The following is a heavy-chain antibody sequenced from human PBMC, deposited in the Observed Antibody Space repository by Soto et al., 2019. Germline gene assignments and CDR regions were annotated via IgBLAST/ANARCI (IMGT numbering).Heavy chain of an antibody. CDR1: GFTFSSYG. CDR2: ISYDGSNK. D-gene: IGHD2-15*01. J-gene: IGHJ4*02. CDR3: PKDTSSFRAFDY. Sequence: GGSLRLSCAASGFTFSSYGMHWVRQAPGKGLEWVAVISYDGSNKYYADSVKGRFTISRDNSKNTLYLQMNSLRAEDTAVYYCPKDTSSFRAFDYWGQGTLVTSPQ. V-gene: IGHV3-30*18.